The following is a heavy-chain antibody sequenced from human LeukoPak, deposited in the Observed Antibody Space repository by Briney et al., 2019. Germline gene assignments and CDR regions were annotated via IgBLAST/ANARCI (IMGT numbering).Heavy chain of an antibody. CDR3: ARDSHFEWAVFGDSFDI. CDR2: IHYSGST. CDR1: GGSISDYY. V-gene: IGHV4-59*01. J-gene: IGHJ3*02. Sequence: SETLSLTCTVSGGSISDYYWSWIRQSPGKGLEWIGHIHYSGSTNYNSSLESRVTISMDTSKRQISLKLSSVTAADTAVYYCARDSHFEWAVFGDSFDIWGQGTVVAVSS. D-gene: IGHD3-3*01.